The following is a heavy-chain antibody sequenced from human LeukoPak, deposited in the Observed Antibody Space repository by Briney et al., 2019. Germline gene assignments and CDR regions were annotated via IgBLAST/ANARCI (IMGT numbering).Heavy chain of an antibody. D-gene: IGHD3-22*01. CDR2: INPNSGGT. V-gene: IGHV1-2*02. CDR1: GYTFTGYY. CDR3: ARGRRVYYYDSSGYYGGGELFDY. J-gene: IGHJ4*02. Sequence: ASVKVSCKASGYTFTGYYMHWVRQAPGQGLEWMGWINPNSGGTNYAQKFQGRVTMTRDTSISTAYMELSRLRSDDTVVYYCARGRRVYYYDSSGYYGGGELFDYWGQGTLVTVSS.